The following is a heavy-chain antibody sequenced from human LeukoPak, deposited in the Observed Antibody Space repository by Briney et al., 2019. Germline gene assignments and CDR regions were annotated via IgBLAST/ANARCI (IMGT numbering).Heavy chain of an antibody. Sequence: GGSLRLSCAASGFTFSSYWMSWVRQAPGKGLEWVANIKQDGREKYYVDSVKGRFTISRDNAKNSLYLQMNSLRAEDTAVYYCARASYDSSGYDNWFDPWGQGTLVTVSS. CDR2: IKQDGREK. J-gene: IGHJ5*02. V-gene: IGHV3-7*01. CDR1: GFTFSSYW. D-gene: IGHD3-22*01. CDR3: ARASYDSSGYDNWFDP.